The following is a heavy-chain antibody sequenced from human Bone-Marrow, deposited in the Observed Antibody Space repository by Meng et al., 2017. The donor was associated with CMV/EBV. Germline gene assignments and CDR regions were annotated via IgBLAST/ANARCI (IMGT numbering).Heavy chain of an antibody. CDR1: GFTFSSYA. J-gene: IGHJ6*02. CDR3: ARERIKDYYYGMDV. Sequence: GGSLRLSCAASGFTFSSYAMHWVRQAPGKGLEWVAVISYDGSNKYYADSVKGRFTISRDNSKNTLYLQMNSLRAEDTAVYYCARERIKDYYYGMDVWGQGTTVTSP. CDR2: ISYDGSNK. D-gene: IGHD2-15*01. V-gene: IGHV3-30*04.